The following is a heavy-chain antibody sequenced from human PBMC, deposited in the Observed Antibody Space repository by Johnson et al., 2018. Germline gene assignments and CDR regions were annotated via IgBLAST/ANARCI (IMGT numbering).Heavy chain of an antibody. J-gene: IGHJ3*02. V-gene: IGHV3-30-3*01. CDR1: GFTFSSYA. D-gene: IGHD3-22*01. Sequence: VQLVQSGGGVVQPGRSLRLSCAASGFTFSSYAMHWVRQAPGKGLEWVAVISYDGSNKYYADSVKGRFTISRDNSKNTLYLQRNSLRAEDTAVYYCNYESSGPALXFDIWGQGTMVTV. CDR2: ISYDGSNK. CDR3: NYESSGPALXFDI.